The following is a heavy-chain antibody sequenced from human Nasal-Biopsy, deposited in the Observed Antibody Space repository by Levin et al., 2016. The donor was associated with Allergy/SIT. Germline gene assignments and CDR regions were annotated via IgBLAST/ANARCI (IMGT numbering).Heavy chain of an antibody. CDR2: ITVRSNYK. CDR3: ARDTMTRGNYYHMDV. CDR1: GFSFFMYT. Sequence: GGSLRLSCDTSGFSFFMYTMTWVRQAPGKGLEWVSSITVRSNYKYYSDSVRGRFTVSRDDAKKSLYLQMNSLTAEDTAVYYCARDTMTRGNYYHMDVWGQGTTVTVS. J-gene: IGHJ6*02. D-gene: IGHD3-3*01. V-gene: IGHV3-21*01.